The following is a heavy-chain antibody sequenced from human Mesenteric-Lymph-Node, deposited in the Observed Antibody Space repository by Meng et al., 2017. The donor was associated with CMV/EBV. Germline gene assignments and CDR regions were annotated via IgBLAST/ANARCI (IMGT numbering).Heavy chain of an antibody. CDR2: ISANNGNT. CDR3: ARVDETDITIVRGVIDY. V-gene: IGHV1-18*04. CDR1: TFTSFG. D-gene: IGHD3-10*01. Sequence: TFTSFGISWVRQAPGQGLEWMGWISANNGNTKYAQKFQGRVTMTTDTSTNTAYMELRSLRSDDTAIYYCARVDETDITIVRGVIDYWGQGTLVTV. J-gene: IGHJ4*02.